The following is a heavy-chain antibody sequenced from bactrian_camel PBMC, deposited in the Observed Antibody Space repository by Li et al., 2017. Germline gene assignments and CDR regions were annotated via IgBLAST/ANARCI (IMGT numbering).Heavy chain of an antibody. D-gene: IGHD2*01. CDR2: IDTRGSV. V-gene: IGHV3S53*01. CDR1: GDTASVYS. Sequence: HVQLVESGGGSAQAGGSIRLDCAVSGDTASVYSLAWFRLGPGKKREGVAAIDTRGSVTIADSVKGRFSISKDNAGSTLYLQMNDLRPEDTAMYYCAADAGLWYEGRCKHQGVQDYTVSGQGTQVTVS. J-gene: IGHJ4*01.